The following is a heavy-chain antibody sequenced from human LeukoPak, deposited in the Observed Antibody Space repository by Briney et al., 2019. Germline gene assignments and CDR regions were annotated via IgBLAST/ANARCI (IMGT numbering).Heavy chain of an antibody. CDR1: GGSISSGSYY. D-gene: IGHD5-12*01. V-gene: IGHV4-61*02. Sequence: SQTLSLTCTVSGGSISSGSYYWSWIRQPAGKGLEWIGRIYSTGRSDYNPSLKSRITMSVDTSKNQFSLKLSSVTAADTAVYYCARDGPRSGYDLGHFDNLGQGTLVTAFS. CDR2: IYSTGRS. J-gene: IGHJ4*02. CDR3: ARDGPRSGYDLGHFDN.